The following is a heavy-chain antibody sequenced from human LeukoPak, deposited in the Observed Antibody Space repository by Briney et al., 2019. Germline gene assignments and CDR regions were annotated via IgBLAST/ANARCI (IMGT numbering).Heavy chain of an antibody. CDR1: GFTFSSYE. Sequence: GGSLRLSCAASGFTFSSYEMNWVRQAPEKRLEWVSYISSSGSTIYYADSVKGRFTISRDNAKNSMYLQMNSLRAEDTAVYYCARVPNDYGGNTHYYYYYMDVWGKGTTVTVSS. CDR2: ISSSGSTI. CDR3: ARVPNDYGGNTHYYYYYMDV. D-gene: IGHD4-23*01. J-gene: IGHJ6*03. V-gene: IGHV3-48*03.